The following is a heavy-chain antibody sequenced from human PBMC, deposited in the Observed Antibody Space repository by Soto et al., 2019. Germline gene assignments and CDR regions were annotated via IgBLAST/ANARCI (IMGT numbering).Heavy chain of an antibody. CDR2: IKHSGST. CDR3: ARDYYVSGSYYDYYYYYMDV. Sequence: PSETLSLTCAVDGGSLSGYYWSWIRQPPGKGLEWIGEIKHSGSTNYNPSLKSGGTISVDTSKNQFSLKLSSVTAADKAVYYCARDYYVSGSYYDYYYYYMDVWGQGTPVTVPS. CDR1: GGSLSGYY. D-gene: IGHD3-10*01. V-gene: IGHV4-34*01. J-gene: IGHJ6*03.